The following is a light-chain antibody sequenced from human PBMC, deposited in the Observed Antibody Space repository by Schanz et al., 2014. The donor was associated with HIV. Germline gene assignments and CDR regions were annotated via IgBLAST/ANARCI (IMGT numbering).Light chain of an antibody. V-gene: IGLV2-14*03. CDR3: AAWDDSLNEV. J-gene: IGLJ3*02. CDR1: SSDVGGYNY. CDR2: DVN. Sequence: QSVLTQPASVSGSPGQSITISCTGTSSDVGGYNYVSWYQQHPGKAPKLMICDVNERPSGVPDRFSGSKSGTSASLAISGLQSEDEADYYCAAWDDSLNEVFGGGTKLTVL.